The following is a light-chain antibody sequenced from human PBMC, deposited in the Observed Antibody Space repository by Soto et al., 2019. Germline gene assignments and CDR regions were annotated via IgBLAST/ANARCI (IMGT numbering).Light chain of an antibody. CDR3: QQYNNWPGT. Sequence: EIVMTQSPATLSVSPGERATLSCRASQSLSSNLAWYQQKPGQAPRLLIYGASTRATGIPARFSGSGSGTEFTLTISSLQSEDFAVYYCQQYNNWPGTFGQGTKVDIK. J-gene: IGKJ1*01. CDR1: QSLSSN. CDR2: GAS. V-gene: IGKV3-15*01.